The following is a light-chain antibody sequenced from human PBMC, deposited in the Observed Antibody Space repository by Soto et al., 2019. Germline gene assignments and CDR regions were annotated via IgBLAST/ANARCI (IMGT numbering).Light chain of an antibody. CDR2: KAS. Sequence: DIQMTQSPSTLSGSVGDRVTITCRASQTISSWLAWYQQKPGKAPKLLIYKASTLESGVPSNFSGSGSGTEFTLTISSLQPEDFATYYCQHYNSYSEAFGQGTKVDIK. V-gene: IGKV1-5*03. J-gene: IGKJ1*01. CDR3: QHYNSYSEA. CDR1: QTISSW.